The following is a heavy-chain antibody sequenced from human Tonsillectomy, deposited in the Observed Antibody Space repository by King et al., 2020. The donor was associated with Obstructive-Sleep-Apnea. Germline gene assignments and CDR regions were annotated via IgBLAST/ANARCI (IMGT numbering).Heavy chain of an antibody. V-gene: IGHV4-39*07. CDR3: ARPAYCGGDCYSYGAFDI. D-gene: IGHD2-21*02. CDR1: GGYISSSTYF. J-gene: IGHJ3*02. CDR2: IHYSGST. Sequence: QLQESGPGLVKPSETLSLTCTVSGGYISSSTYFWGWIRQPPGKGLEWIGSIHYSGSTYYNPSLKSRVTVSVDTSKNQFSLKLSSVTAADTAVYYCARPAYCGGDCYSYGAFDIWGQGTLVTVSS.